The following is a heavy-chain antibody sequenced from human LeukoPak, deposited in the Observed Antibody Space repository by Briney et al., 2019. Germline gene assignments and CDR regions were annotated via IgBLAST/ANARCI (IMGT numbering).Heavy chain of an antibody. V-gene: IGHV3-9*01. CDR3: ARASFYYDTTGLGAVDI. Sequence: GGSLRLSCAASGFTFNDHAMYWVRQAPGKGLEWVSGINWNSDNIGYADSVKGRFTISRDDAKKSLFLQMNSLRTEDTALYYCARASFYYDTTGLGAVDIWGQGTMVTVSS. D-gene: IGHD3-22*01. J-gene: IGHJ3*02. CDR1: GFTFNDHA. CDR2: INWNSDNI.